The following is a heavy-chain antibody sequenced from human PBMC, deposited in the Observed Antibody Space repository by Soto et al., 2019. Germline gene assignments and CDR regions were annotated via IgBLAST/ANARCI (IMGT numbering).Heavy chain of an antibody. D-gene: IGHD3-22*01. J-gene: IGHJ4*02. CDR3: ARNDSSGYLDS. CDR2: ISSSATYA. CDR1: GFTFSDYY. V-gene: IGHV3-11*06. Sequence: GGSLRLSCAASGFTFSDYYMSWIRQAPGKGLEWLSYISSSATYAIYADSVKGRFTLSRDNAKNSLYLQMNSLRAEDTAVYYCARNDSSGYLDSWGQGTLVTVCS.